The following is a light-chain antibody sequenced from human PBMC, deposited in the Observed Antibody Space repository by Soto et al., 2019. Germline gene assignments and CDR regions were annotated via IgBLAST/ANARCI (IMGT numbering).Light chain of an antibody. Sequence: QSALTQPPSVSGAPGQRVTISCTGSSSNIGAGFDVHWYQQLPGTAPKLLIYGNSNRPSGVPDRFSGSRSGTSASLAITGLQAEDEADYYCCSYAGSYEVFGTGTKVTVL. J-gene: IGLJ1*01. CDR1: SSNIGAGFD. CDR3: CSYAGSYEV. CDR2: GNS. V-gene: IGLV1-40*01.